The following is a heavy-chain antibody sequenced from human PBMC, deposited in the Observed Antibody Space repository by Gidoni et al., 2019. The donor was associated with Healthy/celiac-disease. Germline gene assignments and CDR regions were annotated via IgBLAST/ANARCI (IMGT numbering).Heavy chain of an antibody. J-gene: IGHJ1*01. Sequence: EVQLVASGGGSVQPGGSLRPSCAASGFPFCSYRMSWVRQAPGKGLEWVANIKQDGSEKYYVDSVKGRFTNSRDNAKNSLYLQMNSLRAEDTAVYYCARVAYCGGDCYPEYFQHWGQGTLVTVSS. CDR3: ARVAYCGGDCYPEYFQH. CDR2: IKQDGSEK. CDR1: GFPFCSYR. V-gene: IGHV3-7*03. D-gene: IGHD2-21*02.